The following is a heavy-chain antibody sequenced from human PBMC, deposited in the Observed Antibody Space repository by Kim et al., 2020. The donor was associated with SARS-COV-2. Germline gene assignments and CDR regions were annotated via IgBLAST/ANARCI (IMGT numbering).Heavy chain of an antibody. Sequence: NPSLKSRVTISVDTSKNQFSLKLSSGAAADTAVYYCARGYKRGYSYGYNYWGQGTLVTVSS. V-gene: IGHV4-34*01. CDR3: ARGYKRGYSYGYNY. J-gene: IGHJ4*02. D-gene: IGHD5-18*01.